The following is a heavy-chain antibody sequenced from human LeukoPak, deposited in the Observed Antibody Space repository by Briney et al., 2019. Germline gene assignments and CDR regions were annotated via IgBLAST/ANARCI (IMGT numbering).Heavy chain of an antibody. CDR1: GGSISSYY. CDR3: ARATQRYCSGTTCFPYWFDT. D-gene: IGHD2-2*01. V-gene: IGHV4-4*09. J-gene: IGHJ5*02. CDR2: THTSGSP. Sequence: SETLSLTYTVSGGSISSYYWSWIRQPPGKGLEWIGYTHTSGSPDYSRSLKSRVTISLDTSKNHFSLMLSSVTAADTAVYFCARATQRYCSGTTCFPYWFDTWGQGTLATVSS.